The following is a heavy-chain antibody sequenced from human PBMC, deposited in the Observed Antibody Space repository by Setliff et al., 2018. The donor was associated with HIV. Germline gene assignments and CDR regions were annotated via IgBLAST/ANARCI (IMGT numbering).Heavy chain of an antibody. V-gene: IGHV4-38-2*02. CDR3: ARSSGWSQYYFDY. J-gene: IGHJ4*02. D-gene: IGHD6-19*01. CDR1: GYSISSRYY. CDR2: VYHTGST. Sequence: SETLSLTCTVSGYSISSRYYWGWIRQPPGKGLEWIGSVYHTGSTYYNPSLKSRVTMSADTSKNQFSLKLSSVTAADTAVYYCARSSGWSQYYFDYWGQGTLVTVSS.